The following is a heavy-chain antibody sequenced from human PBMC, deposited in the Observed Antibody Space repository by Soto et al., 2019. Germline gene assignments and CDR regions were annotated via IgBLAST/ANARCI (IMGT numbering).Heavy chain of an antibody. Sequence: SLRLSCAASGFTFGEYAMHWVRQAPGKGLEWVSGISWNGGIIAYADSVKGRFTISRDNAKNSLYLQMNSLRPEDTAFYHCAKDYSSGWRYNYFDFWGLGTLVTVSS. CDR1: GFTFGEYA. CDR3: AKDYSSGWRYNYFDF. D-gene: IGHD6-19*01. V-gene: IGHV3-9*01. CDR2: ISWNGGII. J-gene: IGHJ4*02.